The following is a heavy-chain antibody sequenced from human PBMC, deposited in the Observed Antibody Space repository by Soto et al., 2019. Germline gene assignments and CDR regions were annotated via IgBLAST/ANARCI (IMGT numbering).Heavy chain of an antibody. Sequence: GGSLRLSCAASGFTFSSYSMNWVRQAPGKGLEWVSSISSSSSYIYYADSVKGRFTISRDNAKNSLYLQMNSLRAEDTAVYYCARDLRPVYGDYQKKSGAFDIWGQGTMVTVSS. V-gene: IGHV3-21*01. CDR3: ARDLRPVYGDYQKKSGAFDI. D-gene: IGHD4-17*01. CDR2: ISSSSSYI. CDR1: GFTFSSYS. J-gene: IGHJ3*02.